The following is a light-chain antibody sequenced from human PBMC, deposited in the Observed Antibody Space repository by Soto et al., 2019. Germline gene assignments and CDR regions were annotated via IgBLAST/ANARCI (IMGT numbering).Light chain of an antibody. Sequence: QSALTQPASVSGSPGQSVAISCTGTTSVVAAYNYISWYQQHPGKAPNLLLSEVSNRPSGVADRFSGSKSGNTASLTISGLQAEDEDDYYCSSLTTSFTYVFGTGTKVTVL. J-gene: IGLJ1*01. CDR2: EVS. V-gene: IGLV2-14*01. CDR3: SSLTTSFTYV. CDR1: TSVVAAYNY.